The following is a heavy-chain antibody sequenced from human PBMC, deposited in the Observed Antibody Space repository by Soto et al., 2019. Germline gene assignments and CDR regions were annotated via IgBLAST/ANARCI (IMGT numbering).Heavy chain of an antibody. V-gene: IGHV1-69*12. J-gene: IGHJ6*02. D-gene: IGHD3-16*01. CDR2: IIPIFGTA. CDR3: ASAWGPSYYYGMDV. CDR1: GGTFSSYA. Sequence: QVQLVQSGAEVKKPGSSVKVSCKASGGTFSSYAISWVRQAPGQGLEWMGGIIPIFGTADYAQKFQGRVANTADASTRTAYMELSSLRSEDTAVYYFASAWGPSYYYGMDVWGQGTTVTVSS.